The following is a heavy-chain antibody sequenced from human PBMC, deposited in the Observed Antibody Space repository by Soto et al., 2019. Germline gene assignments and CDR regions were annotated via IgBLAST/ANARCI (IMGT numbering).Heavy chain of an antibody. CDR3: ARVGHDYGDYGDY. Sequence: QVQLVQSGAEVKKPGASVKVSCKAYGYTFSSYGFIWVRQAPGEGLEWMGWIRIYNGNTNYAQKLQGRVTMTTDTSTSTAYMELRSLRSDDTAVYYCARVGHDYGDYGDYWGQGTLVTVSS. J-gene: IGHJ4*02. V-gene: IGHV1-18*01. D-gene: IGHD4-17*01. CDR2: IRIYNGNT. CDR1: GYTFSSYG.